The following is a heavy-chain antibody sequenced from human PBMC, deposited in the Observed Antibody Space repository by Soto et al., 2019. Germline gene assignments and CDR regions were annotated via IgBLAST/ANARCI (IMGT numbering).Heavy chain of an antibody. J-gene: IGHJ4*02. CDR1: GCSISSYY. D-gene: IGHD4-17*01. CDR2: IYYSGST. CDR3: ARDYGDCFDF. V-gene: IGHV4-59*01. Sequence: SETLSLTCTVSGCSISSYYWSWIRQPPGKGLEWIGYIYYSGSTNYNPSLKSRVTISVDTSKNQFSLNLSSVTAADTAVYYCARDYGDCFDFWGQGTLVT.